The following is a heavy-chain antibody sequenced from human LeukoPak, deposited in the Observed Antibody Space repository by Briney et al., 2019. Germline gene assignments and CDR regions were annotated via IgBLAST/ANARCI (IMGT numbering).Heavy chain of an antibody. J-gene: IGHJ6*02. CDR1: GGSISSGGYY. CDR2: IYYSGST. D-gene: IGHD3-22*01. Sequence: PSETLSLTCTVSGGSISSGGYYWSWIRQHPGKGLEWIGYIYYSGSTYYNPSLKSRVTISVDTSKNQFSLKLSSVTAADTAVYYCARDWDYYDSSGYYYLGPGMDVWGQGTTVTVSS. CDR3: ARDWDYYDSSGYYYLGPGMDV. V-gene: IGHV4-31*03.